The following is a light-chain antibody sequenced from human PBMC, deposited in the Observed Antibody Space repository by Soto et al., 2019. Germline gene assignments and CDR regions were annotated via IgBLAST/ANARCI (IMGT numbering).Light chain of an antibody. CDR1: SSDVGGYND. CDR2: DVS. J-gene: IGLJ1*01. Sequence: QSALTQPASVSGSPGQSITISCTGTSSDVGGYNDVSWYQQHPGKAPKLMIYDVSNRPSGVSNRFSGSKSGNTASLTISGLHAEDEADYYCILSATSSTLVFGTGTKLTVL. V-gene: IGLV2-14*01. CDR3: ILSATSSTLV.